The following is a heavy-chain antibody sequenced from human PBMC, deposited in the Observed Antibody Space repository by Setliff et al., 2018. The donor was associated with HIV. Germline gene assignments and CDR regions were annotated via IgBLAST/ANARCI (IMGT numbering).Heavy chain of an antibody. CDR1: GYTLTELS. V-gene: IGHV1-24*01. J-gene: IGHJ4*02. CDR2: FDPEDGET. D-gene: IGHD5-12*01. Sequence: ASVKVSCKVSGYTLTELSMHWVRQAPGKGLEWMGGFDPEDGETIYAQRFQGRVTMTRDTSTSTVYMQLSTLRSEDTAVYYCARVDDGRDGYCFDHWGQGTLVTVSS. CDR3: ARVDDGRDGYCFDH.